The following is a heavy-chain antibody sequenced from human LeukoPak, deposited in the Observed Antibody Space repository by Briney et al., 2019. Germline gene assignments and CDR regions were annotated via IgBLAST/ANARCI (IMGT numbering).Heavy chain of an antibody. CDR1: AFTFSNYA. V-gene: IGHV3-23*01. Sequence: GGSLRLSCAASAFTFSNYAMNWVRQAPGKGLEWVSVVSASGGSTYYADSVKGRFTISRDNSKNTLYLQMNTLRAEDTAVYYCAKAADDFDIWGQGTMVTVSS. J-gene: IGHJ3*02. CDR3: AKAADDFDI. CDR2: VSASGGST.